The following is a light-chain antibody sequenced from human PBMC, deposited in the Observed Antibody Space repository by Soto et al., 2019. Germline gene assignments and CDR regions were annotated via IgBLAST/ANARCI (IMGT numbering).Light chain of an antibody. V-gene: IGLV1-51*01. CDR2: DNN. CDR1: SSNIGNNY. CDR3: GTWDSSLSAVV. Sequence: QSVLTQPPSVSAAPGPKVTISCSGSSSNIGNNYVSWYQQLPGTAPKLLIYDNNNRPSGIPDRFSGSKSGTSATLGITGLQTGDEADYYCGTWDSSLSAVVFGGGTQLTVL. J-gene: IGLJ2*01.